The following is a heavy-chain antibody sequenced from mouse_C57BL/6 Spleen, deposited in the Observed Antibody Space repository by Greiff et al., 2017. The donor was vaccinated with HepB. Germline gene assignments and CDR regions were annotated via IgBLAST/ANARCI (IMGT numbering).Heavy chain of an antibody. CDR1: GYAFSSSW. V-gene: IGHV1-82*01. CDR2: IYPGDGDT. Sequence: QVQLQQSGPELVKPGASVKISCKASGYAFSSSWMNWVKQRPGKGLEWIGRIYPGDGDTNYNGKFKGKATLTADKSSSTAYMQLSSLTSEDAAVYFCARGGLYVYYFDYWGQGTTLTVSS. J-gene: IGHJ2*01. CDR3: ARGGLYVYYFDY. D-gene: IGHD3-1*01.